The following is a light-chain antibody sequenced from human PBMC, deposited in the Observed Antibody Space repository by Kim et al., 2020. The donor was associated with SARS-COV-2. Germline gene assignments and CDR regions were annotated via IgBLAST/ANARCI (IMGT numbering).Light chain of an antibody. CDR3: AAWDDSLSGWV. CDR1: RANIGSNY. V-gene: IGLV1-47*01. J-gene: IGLJ3*02. CDR2: RNN. Sequence: GQRVSISCSGSRANIGSNYVYWYQQLQGTAPNLLIYRNNQRPAGVPDRFAGSKSGTSASLAISGLRSEDEADYYCAAWDDSLSGWVFGGGTKLTVL.